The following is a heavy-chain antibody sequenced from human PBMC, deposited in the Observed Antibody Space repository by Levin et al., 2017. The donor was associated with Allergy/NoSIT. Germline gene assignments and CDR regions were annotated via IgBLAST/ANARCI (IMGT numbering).Heavy chain of an antibody. Sequence: SQTLSLTCTVSGGSISSYYWSWIRQPPGKGLEWIGYIYYSGSTNYNPSLKSRVTISVDTSKNQFSLKLSSVTAADTAVYYCATASLLNYGMDVWGQGTTVTVSS. CDR2: IYYSGST. CDR3: ATASLLNYGMDV. D-gene: IGHD2-15*01. V-gene: IGHV4-59*08. J-gene: IGHJ6*02. CDR1: GGSISSYY.